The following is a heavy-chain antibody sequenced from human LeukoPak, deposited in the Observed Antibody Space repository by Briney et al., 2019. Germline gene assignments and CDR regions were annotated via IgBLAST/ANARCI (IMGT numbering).Heavy chain of an antibody. V-gene: IGHV4-59*01. CDR3: ARDETVTNGFRTFDI. J-gene: IGHJ3*02. CDR2: IYYSGST. CDR1: GGSISSYY. Sequence: SETLSLTCTVPGGSISSYYWSWIRQPPGKGLEWIGYIYYSGSTNYNPSLKSRVTISVDTSKNQFSLKLSSVTAADTAVYYCARDETVTNGFRTFDIWGQGTMVTVSS. D-gene: IGHD4-17*01.